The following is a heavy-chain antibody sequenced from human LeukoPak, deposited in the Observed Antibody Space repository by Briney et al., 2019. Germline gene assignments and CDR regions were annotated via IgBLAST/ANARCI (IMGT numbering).Heavy chain of an antibody. D-gene: IGHD1-26*01. V-gene: IGHV3-21*01. Sequence: GGSLRLSCAASGFTFSSYTMNWVRQSPAKGLEWVSSISSTSFYISYSDSLKGRFTISRDNAKNSLYLQINSLSAEDTAVYYCARDAGWYSGNSYHSNALDIWGRGTMVTVSS. CDR1: GFTFSSYT. J-gene: IGHJ3*02. CDR3: ARDAGWYSGNSYHSNALDI. CDR2: ISSTSFYI.